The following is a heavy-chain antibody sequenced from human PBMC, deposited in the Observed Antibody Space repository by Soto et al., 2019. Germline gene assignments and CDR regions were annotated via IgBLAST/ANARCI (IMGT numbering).Heavy chain of an antibody. J-gene: IGHJ4*02. CDR2: IKTKTYGETT. D-gene: IGHD1-26*01. CDR3: TRVGKWELFPFGSDY. Sequence: EVQLMESGGGLVKPGRSLRVSYEGSGLTLGKYAIRWFRQAQGKGLEWVGFIKTKTYGETTEYAASVKDRFIISRDDLKGIAYLHMNSLKTEDTAVYYCTRVGKWELFPFGSDYWGQGTLVTVSS. CDR1: GLTLGKYA. V-gene: IGHV3-49*05.